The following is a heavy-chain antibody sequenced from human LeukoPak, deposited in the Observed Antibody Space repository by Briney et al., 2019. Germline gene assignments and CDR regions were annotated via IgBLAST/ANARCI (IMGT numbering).Heavy chain of an antibody. D-gene: IGHD3-9*01. CDR1: GGSFSGYY. CDR2: INHSGST. V-gene: IGHV4-34*01. CDR3: ARGEGLTNVAYFDY. J-gene: IGHJ4*02. Sequence: SETLSLTCAVYGGSFSGYYWSWIRQPPGKGLEWIGEINHSGSTNYNPSLKSRVTISVDTSKNQFSLKLSSVTAADTAVYYCARGEGLTNVAYFDYWGQGTLVTVSS.